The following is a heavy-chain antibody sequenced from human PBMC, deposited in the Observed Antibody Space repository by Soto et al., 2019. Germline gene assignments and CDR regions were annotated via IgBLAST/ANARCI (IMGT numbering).Heavy chain of an antibody. J-gene: IGHJ4*02. Sequence: ASVKVSCKTSGYTFTGHYIHWVRQAPQQGPEWMGEIGPESGATRSSEKFRGRVTMTMDTSITTVYMELRNLSPDDTAVYYCGRGRSGQIVIYYWGQGTPVTVSS. D-gene: IGHD1-26*01. CDR2: IGPESGAT. CDR3: GRGRSGQIVIYY. CDR1: GYTFTGHY. V-gene: IGHV1-2*02.